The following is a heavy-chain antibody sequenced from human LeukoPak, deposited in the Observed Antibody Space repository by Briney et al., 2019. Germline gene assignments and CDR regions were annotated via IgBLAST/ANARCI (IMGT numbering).Heavy chain of an antibody. CDR2: MNPNSGNT. CDR3: ATIPETDIVVVPAATLDDY. V-gene: IGHV1-8*02. D-gene: IGHD2-2*01. CDR1: GYTFTSYA. Sequence: ASVKVSCKASGYTFTSYAMNWVRQAPGQGLEWMGWMNPNSGNTGYAQKFQGRVTMTRNTSISTAYMELSSLRSEDTAVYYCATIPETDIVVVPAATLDDYWGQGTLVTVSS. J-gene: IGHJ4*02.